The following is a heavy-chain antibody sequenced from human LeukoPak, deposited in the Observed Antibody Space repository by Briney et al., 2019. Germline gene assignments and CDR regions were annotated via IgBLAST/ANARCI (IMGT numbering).Heavy chain of an antibody. V-gene: IGHV3-7*03. D-gene: IGHD3-22*01. CDR1: GFTFSSYW. Sequence: GGSLRLSCAASGFTFSSYWMSWVRQAPGKGLEWVANMKQDGSEKYYVDSVKGRFTISRDNAKNSLYLQMNSLRAEDTAVYYCARPPYYYDSSGYYGIDYWGQGTLVTVSS. CDR2: MKQDGSEK. CDR3: ARPPYYYDSSGYYGIDY. J-gene: IGHJ4*02.